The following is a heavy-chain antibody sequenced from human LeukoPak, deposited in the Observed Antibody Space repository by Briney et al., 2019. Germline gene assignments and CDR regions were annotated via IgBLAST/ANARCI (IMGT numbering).Heavy chain of an antibody. CDR3: ARDRLGDYDYVWGSYRFNYFDY. V-gene: IGHV1-46*01. Sequence: GASVKVSCKASGYTFTGYYMHWVRQAPGQGLEWMGIINPSGGSTSYAQKFQGRVTMTRDTSTSTVYMELSSLRSEDTAVYYCARDRLGDYDYVWGSYRFNYFDYWGQGTLVTVSS. J-gene: IGHJ4*02. D-gene: IGHD3-16*02. CDR2: INPSGGST. CDR1: GYTFTGYY.